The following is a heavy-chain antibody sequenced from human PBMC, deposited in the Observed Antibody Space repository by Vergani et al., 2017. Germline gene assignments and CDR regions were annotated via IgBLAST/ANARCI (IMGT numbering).Heavy chain of an antibody. Sequence: QVQLVQSGGGVVQPGGSLRLSCVASGFTFNRYGMQWVRQAPGKGLEWVAYVLFDGSNEYYADSVKGRFIVSRDNSNDALYLQMNSLRTDDTAVYYCAIDLAYCHEGSCALWGQGSVVTVSS. CDR2: VLFDGSNE. CDR3: AIDLAYCHEGSCAL. V-gene: IGHV3-30*02. D-gene: IGHD2-15*01. J-gene: IGHJ4*02. CDR1: GFTFNRYG.